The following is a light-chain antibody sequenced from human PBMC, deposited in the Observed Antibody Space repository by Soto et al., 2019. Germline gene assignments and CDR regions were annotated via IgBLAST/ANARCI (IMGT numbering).Light chain of an antibody. CDR3: QAYDSSLSGSV. V-gene: IGLV1-40*01. J-gene: IGLJ2*01. CDR2: GNS. CDR1: SSNIGAGYD. Sequence: QSVLTQPPSVSGAPGQRVTISCTGSSSNIGAGYDVHWYPQLPGTAPKLLIYGNSNRPSGVPDRFSGSKSGTSASLAITGLQAEDEADYSCQAYDSSLSGSVFGGGTKLTVL.